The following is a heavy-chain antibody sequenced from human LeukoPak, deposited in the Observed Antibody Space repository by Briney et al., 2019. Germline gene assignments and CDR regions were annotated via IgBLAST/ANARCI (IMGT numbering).Heavy chain of an antibody. D-gene: IGHD5-12*01. V-gene: IGHV1-2*02. Sequence: ASVKVSCKASGYTFTGYYMHWVRQAPGQGLEWMGWINPNSGGTNYAQKFQGRVTMTRDTSISTAYMELSRLRSDDTAVYYCARVSSGYVLNFDYWGQGTLVTVSS. CDR1: GYTFTGYY. CDR2: INPNSGGT. CDR3: ARVSSGYVLNFDY. J-gene: IGHJ4*02.